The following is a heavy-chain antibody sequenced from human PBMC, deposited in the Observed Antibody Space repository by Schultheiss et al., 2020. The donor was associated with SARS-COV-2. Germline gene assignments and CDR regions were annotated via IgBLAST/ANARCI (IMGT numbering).Heavy chain of an antibody. CDR1: GYSFTSYW. J-gene: IGHJ4*02. V-gene: IGHV5-51*01. CDR2: IYPGDSDT. Sequence: GGSLRLSCKGSGYSFTSYWIGWVRQMPGKGLEWMGIIYPGDSDTRYSPSFQGQVTISADKSISTAYLQWSSLKASDTAMYYCARLHSYSTQYFDYWGQGTLVTVSS. CDR3: ARLHSYSTQYFDY. D-gene: IGHD2-21*02.